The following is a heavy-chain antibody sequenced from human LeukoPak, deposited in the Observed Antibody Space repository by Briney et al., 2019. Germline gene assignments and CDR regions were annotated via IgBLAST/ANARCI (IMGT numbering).Heavy chain of an antibody. CDR1: GFTFSSYS. J-gene: IGHJ6*03. Sequence: GGSLRLSCAASGFTFSSYSMNWVRQAPGKGLEWVSSISSSSSYIYYADSVKGRFTISRGNAKNSLYLQMNSLRAEDTAVYYCARDQWGRNWNEEDMDVWGKGTTVTVSS. CDR2: ISSSSSYI. V-gene: IGHV3-21*01. CDR3: ARDQWGRNWNEEDMDV. D-gene: IGHD1-1*01.